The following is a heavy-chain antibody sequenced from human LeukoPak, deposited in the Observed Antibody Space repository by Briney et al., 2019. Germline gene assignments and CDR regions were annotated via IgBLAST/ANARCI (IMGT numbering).Heavy chain of an antibody. Sequence: SETLSLTCTVTRGSIIDNSFYWGWIRQPPGKGLEWIGRIFHSGTTNYNPSLERRVTIAVDTSKNQFSLRLTSVTAADTAIYYCARLTDSWGQGTLVAVSS. CDR1: RGSIIDNSFY. J-gene: IGHJ4*02. CDR3: ARLTDS. CDR2: IFHSGTT. V-gene: IGHV4-39*01.